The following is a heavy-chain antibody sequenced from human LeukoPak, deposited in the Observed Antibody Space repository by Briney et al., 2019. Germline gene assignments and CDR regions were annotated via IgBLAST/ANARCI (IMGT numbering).Heavy chain of an antibody. V-gene: IGHV3-33*01. CDR1: GLTFSSYG. CDR3: ARDRIRGSSSSWGGGFDY. J-gene: IGHJ4*02. Sequence: GGSLRLSCAASGLTFSSYGMHWVRQAPGKGLEWVALIWYDGSKKYYADSVKGRFTISRDNSKNTLFLEMNSLRAEDTAVYHCARDRIRGSSSSWGGGFDYWGQGALVTVSS. D-gene: IGHD6-6*01. CDR2: IWYDGSKK.